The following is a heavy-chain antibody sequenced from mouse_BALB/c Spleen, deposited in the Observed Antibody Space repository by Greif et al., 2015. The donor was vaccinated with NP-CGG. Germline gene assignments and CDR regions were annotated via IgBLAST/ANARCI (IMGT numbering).Heavy chain of an antibody. V-gene: IGHV5-6*02. CDR1: GFTFSSYG. Sequence: EVKLVESGGDLVKPGGSLKLSCAASGFTFSSYGMSWVRQTPDKRLEWVATISSGGSYTYYPDSVKGRFTISRDNAKNTLYLQMSSLKSEDTAMYYCARRLRGAYWGQGTLVTVSA. CDR3: ARRLRGAY. J-gene: IGHJ3*01. D-gene: IGHD1-1*01. CDR2: ISSGGSYT.